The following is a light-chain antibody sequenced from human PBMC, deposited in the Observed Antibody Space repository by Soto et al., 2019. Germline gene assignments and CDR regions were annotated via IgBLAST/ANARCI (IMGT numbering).Light chain of an antibody. CDR2: GAS. CDR1: QSVSSN. CDR3: QQYNNWPPTRWT. Sequence: EIVMKQSPATLSVSQGERATLSCRASQSVSSNLAWYQQKPGQAPRLLIYGASTRATGIPARFSGSGSGTEFTLTISSLQSEDFAVYYCQQYNNWPPTRWTFGQGTKVDI. J-gene: IGKJ1*01. V-gene: IGKV3-15*01.